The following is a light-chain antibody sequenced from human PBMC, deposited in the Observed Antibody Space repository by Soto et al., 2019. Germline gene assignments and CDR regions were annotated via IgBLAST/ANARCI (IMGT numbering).Light chain of an antibody. CDR3: QQDVYSGGT. CDR2: AAS. Sequence: EIVLTQSPGTLSLSPGERATLSCRASQSVSSYDVAWFQQRPDQAPRLLIYAASRKATGIPDRFRGSGSGTDFTLTISRLEPEELAGYYFQQDVYSGGTFGQGTKLEIK. J-gene: IGKJ2*01. CDR1: QSVSSYD. V-gene: IGKV3-20*01.